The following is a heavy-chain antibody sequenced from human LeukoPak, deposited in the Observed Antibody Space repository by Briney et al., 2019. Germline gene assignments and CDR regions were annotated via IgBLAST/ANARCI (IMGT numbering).Heavy chain of an antibody. Sequence: GGSLRVSCAASGFTFSSYWMNWVRQAPGKGLVWVSRIASDGSSTTCADSVKGRFSISRDNAKNTLYLQMNSLRVEDTAVYYCARGRPHGNDYWGQGTLVTVSS. J-gene: IGHJ4*02. CDR3: ARGRPHGNDY. V-gene: IGHV3-74*01. CDR1: GFTFSSYW. D-gene: IGHD4-23*01. CDR2: IASDGSST.